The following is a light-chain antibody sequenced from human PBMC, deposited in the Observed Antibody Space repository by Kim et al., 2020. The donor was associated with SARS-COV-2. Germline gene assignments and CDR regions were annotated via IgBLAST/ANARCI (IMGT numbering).Light chain of an antibody. CDR2: RHN. CDR3: QAWENYSLV. CDR1: DIGDKN. V-gene: IGLV3-9*01. Sequence: SYELTQPLSVSAALGQTARVTCGGVDIGDKNVHWYQQKPGQAPVLVIYRHNHRPSGIPERFSGSNSGNTATLTISGAQPADEADYYCQAWENYSLVLGGG. J-gene: IGLJ3*02.